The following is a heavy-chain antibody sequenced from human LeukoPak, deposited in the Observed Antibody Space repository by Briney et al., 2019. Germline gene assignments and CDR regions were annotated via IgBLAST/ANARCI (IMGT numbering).Heavy chain of an antibody. CDR3: ARDGVPLTNLVARPFHP. Sequence: TASETLSLTCSVSGGAVTDSRYWTWIRLSPGKRLEWIGYISNGGSTEYNPSLKSRVTMSIDTSKNQSSLKMTSVTAADTAVYYCARDGVPLTNLVARPFHPWGQGTLVTVSS. D-gene: IGHD1-14*01. V-gene: IGHV4-59*02. CDR2: ISNGGST. J-gene: IGHJ1*01. CDR1: GGAVTDSRY.